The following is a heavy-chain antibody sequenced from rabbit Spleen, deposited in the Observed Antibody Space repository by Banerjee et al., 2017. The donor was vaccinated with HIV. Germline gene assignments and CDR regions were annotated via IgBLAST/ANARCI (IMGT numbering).Heavy chain of an antibody. D-gene: IGHD3-1*01. CDR1: GFSFSSGYD. CDR3: ARAYGGHGWTSRLDL. V-gene: IGHV1S45*01. J-gene: IGHJ3*01. CDR2: IYTGSSGVT. Sequence: QEQLVESGGGLVQPEGSLTLTCTASGFSFSSGYDMCWVRQAPGKGLEWIACIYTGSSGVTAYASWAKGRFTISKTSSTTVTLQLNSLTAADTATYFCARAYGGHGWTSRLDLWGQGTLVTVS.